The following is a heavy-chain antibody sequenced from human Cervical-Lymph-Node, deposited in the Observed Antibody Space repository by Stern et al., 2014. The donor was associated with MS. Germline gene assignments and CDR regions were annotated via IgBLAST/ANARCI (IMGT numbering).Heavy chain of an antibody. CDR2: IYYSGST. CDR1: GGSISSYY. J-gene: IGHJ4*02. D-gene: IGHD5-18*01. Sequence: QLQLQESGPGMVKPSETLSLTCTVSGGSISSYYWSWIRQPPGKGLEWIGYIYYSGSTNYNPSLKSRVTISVDTSKNQFSLKLSSVTAADTAVYYCARASHRLWLHYFDYWGQGTLVTVSS. V-gene: IGHV4-59*01. CDR3: ARASHRLWLHYFDY.